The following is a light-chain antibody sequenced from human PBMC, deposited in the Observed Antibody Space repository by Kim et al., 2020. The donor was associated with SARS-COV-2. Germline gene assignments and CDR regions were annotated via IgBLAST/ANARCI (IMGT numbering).Light chain of an antibody. CDR2: KAS. CDR3: QQYHSYSLT. Sequence: ASLGDKVIITCRASQSISNWLAWYQQKPGKAPKLLIYKASTLESGVPPRFSGSESGTEFTLTISSLQPDDSATYYCQQYHSYSLTFGGGTKVDIK. V-gene: IGKV1-5*03. CDR1: QSISNW. J-gene: IGKJ4*01.